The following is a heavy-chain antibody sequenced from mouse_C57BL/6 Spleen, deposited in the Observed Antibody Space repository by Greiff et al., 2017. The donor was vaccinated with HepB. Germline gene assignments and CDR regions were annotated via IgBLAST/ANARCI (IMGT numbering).Heavy chain of an antibody. V-gene: IGHV1-82*01. D-gene: IGHD4-1*01. Sequence: QVQLQQSGPELVKPGASVKISCKASGYAFSSSWMNWVKQRPGKGLEWIGRIYPGDGDTNYNRKFKGKATLTADKSSSTAYMQLSSLTSEDSAVYFCARHWEGDFDYWGQGTTLTVSS. J-gene: IGHJ2*01. CDR1: GYAFSSSW. CDR2: IYPGDGDT. CDR3: ARHWEGDFDY.